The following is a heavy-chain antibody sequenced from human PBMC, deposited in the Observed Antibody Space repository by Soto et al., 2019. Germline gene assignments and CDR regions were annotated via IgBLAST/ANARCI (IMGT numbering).Heavy chain of an antibody. CDR2: ISGSGGST. CDR1: GFTFGSYA. CDR3: AKLRWFGEGEFDY. V-gene: IGHV3-23*01. Sequence: GGSLRLSCAASGFTFGSYAMNWVRQAPGKGLEWASAISGSGGSTYYADSVKGRVTISRDNSKNTLYLQMNSLRAEDTAVYYCAKLRWFGEGEFDYWGQGTLVTVSS. D-gene: IGHD3-10*01. J-gene: IGHJ4*02.